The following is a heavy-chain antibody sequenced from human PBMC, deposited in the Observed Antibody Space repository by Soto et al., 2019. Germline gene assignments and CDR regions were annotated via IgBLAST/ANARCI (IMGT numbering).Heavy chain of an antibody. D-gene: IGHD6-13*01. CDR1: GFTFSSYG. CDR2: ISYDGSNK. CDR3: AGNGIAAQDYYYYYGMDV. Sequence: GGSLRLSCAASGFTFSSYGMHWVRQAPGKGLEWVAVISYDGSNKYYADSVKGRFTISRDNSKNTLYLQMNSLRAEDTAVYYCAGNGIAAQDYYYYYGMDVWGQGTTVTVSS. J-gene: IGHJ6*02. V-gene: IGHV3-30*03.